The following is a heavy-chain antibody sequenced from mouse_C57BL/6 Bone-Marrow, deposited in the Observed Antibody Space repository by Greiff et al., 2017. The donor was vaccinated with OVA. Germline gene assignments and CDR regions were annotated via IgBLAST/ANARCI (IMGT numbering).Heavy chain of an antibody. D-gene: IGHD2-1*01. CDR2: INSDGGST. Sequence: EVKLVESGGGLVQPGESLKLSCESNVYDFPSHDMSWVRKTPEKRLELVAAINSDGGSTYYPDTMERRFIISRDNTKNNLYLQMSHLKSEDTAMYYCARDLLWYPYWGQGTTLTVSS. J-gene: IGHJ2*01. V-gene: IGHV5-2*03. CDR1: VYDFPSHD. CDR3: ARDLLWYPY.